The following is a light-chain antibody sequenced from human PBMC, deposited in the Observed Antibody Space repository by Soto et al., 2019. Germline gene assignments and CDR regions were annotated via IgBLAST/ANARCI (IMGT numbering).Light chain of an antibody. Sequence: QAVLTQPASVSGSPGQSITISCTGSSGDIGSFNYVSWYQQHPGKAPKLVIYEVSSRPSGISIRFSGSKSDNTASLTISGLQAEDEADYFCSSYTLSSALLFGGGTKVTVL. CDR2: EVS. CDR3: SSYTLSSALL. V-gene: IGLV2-14*01. J-gene: IGLJ2*01. CDR1: SGDIGSFNY.